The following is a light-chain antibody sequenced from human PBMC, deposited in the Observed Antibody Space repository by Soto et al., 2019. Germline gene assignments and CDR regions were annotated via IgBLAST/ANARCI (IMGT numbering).Light chain of an antibody. Sequence: DIVMTQSPLSLPVTPGEPASISCRTSQSLLYTNGYNYVDWFVQEPGQSPQLPIYLSSNRASGVPERFSDRGSGTDFTQKISKAEAKDDGVNYCIQPLYTPWTFGQGTKVEIK. CDR3: IQPLYTPWT. V-gene: IGKV2-28*01. CDR1: QSLLYTNGYNY. CDR2: LSS. J-gene: IGKJ1*01.